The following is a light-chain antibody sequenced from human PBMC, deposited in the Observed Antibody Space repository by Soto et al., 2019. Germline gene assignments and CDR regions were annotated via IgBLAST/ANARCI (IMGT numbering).Light chain of an antibody. J-gene: IGLJ1*01. Sequence: QSALTQPPSASGSPGQSVTISCTGTSSDVGGYKYVSWYQQHPGKAPKLMIYEVSKRPSGVPDRFSGSKSGNTASLTVAGLQPEDEADYYCSSYVGSNNFVFGTGTKRTVL. CDR1: SSDVGGYKY. CDR2: EVS. CDR3: SSYVGSNNFV. V-gene: IGLV2-8*01.